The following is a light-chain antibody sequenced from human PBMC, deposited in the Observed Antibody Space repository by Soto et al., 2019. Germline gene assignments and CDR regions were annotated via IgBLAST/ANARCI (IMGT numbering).Light chain of an antibody. CDR3: QQYGSSGT. J-gene: IGKJ1*01. V-gene: IGKV3-20*01. CDR1: QSVSNNY. CDR2: GAS. Sequence: EIVLTQSPGTLSLSPGERATLSCRASQSVSNNYLAWYQQKPGQAPRRLIYGASNRATGIPDRFSGSGSGTDFTLTISRLEPEYFAVYYCQQYGSSGTFGQGTKVDSK.